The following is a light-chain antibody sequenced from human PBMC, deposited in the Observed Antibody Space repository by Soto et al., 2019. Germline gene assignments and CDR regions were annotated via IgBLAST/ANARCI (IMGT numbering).Light chain of an antibody. CDR3: QSYDSSLSGWV. Sequence: QSVLTQPPSVSGAPGQTVTISCTRSSSNIGAAYDVHWYQHLPGTAPKLLIYGNNNRPSGFPDRFSGSKSGTSASLAITGLQAEDEADYYCQSYDSSLSGWVFGGGTKLTVL. CDR1: SSNIGAAYD. J-gene: IGLJ3*02. V-gene: IGLV1-40*01. CDR2: GNN.